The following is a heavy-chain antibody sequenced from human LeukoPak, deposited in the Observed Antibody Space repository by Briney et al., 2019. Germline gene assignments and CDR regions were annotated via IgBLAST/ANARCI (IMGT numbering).Heavy chain of an antibody. CDR2: INPNSGGT. Sequence: ASVKVSCKASGYTFTGYYMHWVQQAPGQGLEWMGWINPNSGGTNYAQKFQGRVTMTRDTSISTAYMELSRLRSDDTAVYYCARESYLGSQHWGQGTLVTVSS. J-gene: IGHJ1*01. CDR3: ARESYLGSQH. D-gene: IGHD1-26*01. V-gene: IGHV1-2*02. CDR1: GYTFTGYY.